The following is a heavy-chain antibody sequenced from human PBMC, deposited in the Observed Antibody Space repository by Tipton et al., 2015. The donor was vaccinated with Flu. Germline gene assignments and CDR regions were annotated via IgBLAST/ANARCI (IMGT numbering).Heavy chain of an antibody. D-gene: IGHD3-22*01. CDR1: GASISSYY. CDR2: VYYTGTT. J-gene: IGHJ2*01. CDR3: ARLGVRSSADL. V-gene: IGHV4-59*08. Sequence: TLSLTCSLSGASISSYYWTWIRQPPGKGLEWIGHVYYTGTTNYNFSLKSRVTISLDTSKTQFSLKLSSVTAADTAVYYCARLGVRSSADLWGRGTLVTVSS.